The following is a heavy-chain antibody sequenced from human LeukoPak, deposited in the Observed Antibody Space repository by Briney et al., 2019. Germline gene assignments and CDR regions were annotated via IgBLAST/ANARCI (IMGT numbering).Heavy chain of an antibody. Sequence: SETLSLTCTVSGGSISSSSYYWGWIRQPPGKGLEWIGSIYYSGSTCYNTSLKSRVTISVDTPKTHFYPKRSSVTHAGSVVYYCARHTRYCSSHSCYPPFDYWGQGTLVNVSS. V-gene: IGHV4-39*01. CDR1: GGSISSSSYY. D-gene: IGHD2-2*01. CDR2: IYYSGST. CDR3: ARHTRYCSSHSCYPPFDY. J-gene: IGHJ4*02.